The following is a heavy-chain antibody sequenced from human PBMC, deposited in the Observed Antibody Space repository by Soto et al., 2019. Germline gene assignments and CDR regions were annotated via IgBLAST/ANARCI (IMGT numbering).Heavy chain of an antibody. V-gene: IGHV3-33*01. CDR2: IWYDGSNK. J-gene: IGHJ4*02. CDR3: ARERCSGGSCYSGFDY. CDR1: GFTFSSYG. D-gene: IGHD2-15*01. Sequence: QVQLVESGGGVVQPGRSLRLSCAASGFTFSSYGMHWVRQAPGKGLEWVAVIWYDGSNKYYADSVKGRFTISRDNSKNTLYLQMNSLRAEDTAVYYCARERCSGGSCYSGFDYWGQGTLVTVSS.